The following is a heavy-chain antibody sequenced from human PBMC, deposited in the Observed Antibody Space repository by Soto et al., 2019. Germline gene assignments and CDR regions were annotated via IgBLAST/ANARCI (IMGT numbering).Heavy chain of an antibody. CDR3: ATRPLQEHAYDI. J-gene: IGHJ3*02. Sequence: GSLRLSCVASGLTFSGKKYMAWVRQAPWKGPEWVSGVYDLGCTYYSDSARGRFTTSIDNSTTNVYLQMRELRPTHTAPYFCATRPLQEHAYDIWGQGTMVAVSS. V-gene: IGHV3-53*01. D-gene: IGHD1-1*01. CDR2: VYDLGCT. CDR1: GLTFSGKKY.